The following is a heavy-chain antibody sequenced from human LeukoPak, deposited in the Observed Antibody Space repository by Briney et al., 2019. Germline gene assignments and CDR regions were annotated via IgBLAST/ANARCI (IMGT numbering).Heavy chain of an antibody. D-gene: IGHD4-17*01. J-gene: IGHJ4*02. CDR2: ISYDGSNK. CDR1: GFTFSSYA. V-gene: IGHV3-30-3*01. Sequence: GRSLRLSWAASGFTFSSYAMHWVRQAQGQGLEWVAVISYDGSNKYYADSVKGRFTISRDNSKNTLYLQMNSLSAEDTAVYYCARETGSAVGSTDFDYWGQGTLVTVSS. CDR3: ARETGSAVGSTDFDY.